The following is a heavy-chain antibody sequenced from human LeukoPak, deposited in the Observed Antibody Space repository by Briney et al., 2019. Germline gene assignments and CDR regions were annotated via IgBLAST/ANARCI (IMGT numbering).Heavy chain of an antibody. CDR1: GGSISSSSYY. D-gene: IGHD3-22*01. Sequence: PSETLSLTCSVSGGSISSSSYYWAWIRQPPGKGLEWIGSIYYSGSPYYNPSLKSRVTISVDTSKNQFSLKLSSVTAADTAVYYCARENYYDSSGFDYWGQGTLVTVSS. CDR2: IYYSGSP. V-gene: IGHV4-39*02. J-gene: IGHJ4*02. CDR3: ARENYYDSSGFDY.